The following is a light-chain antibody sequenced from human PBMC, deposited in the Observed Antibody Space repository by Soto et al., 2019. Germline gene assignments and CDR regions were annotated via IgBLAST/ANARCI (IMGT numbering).Light chain of an antibody. Sequence: QSALTQPASVSGSPGQSITISCTGTSSDVGRYKLVSWYQHHPGKAPKLMSYGDNKRPSGISNRFSGYRSGNTASLTIYGLPADAEAYYHCCSYAAGNTVVFGGGTKLAVL. J-gene: IGLJ2*01. CDR1: SSDVGRYKL. CDR2: GDN. CDR3: CSYAAGNTVV. V-gene: IGLV2-23*01.